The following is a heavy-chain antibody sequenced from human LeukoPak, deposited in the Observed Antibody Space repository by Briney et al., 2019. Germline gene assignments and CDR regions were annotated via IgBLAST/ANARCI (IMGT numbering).Heavy chain of an antibody. CDR3: ARRATSSWYYDY. D-gene: IGHD6-13*01. J-gene: IGHJ4*02. CDR2: IYITGST. V-gene: IGHV4-4*07. CDR1: GASLSDCY. Sequence: SETLSLTCTVSGASLSDCYWSWIRQAAGKGLEWIGRIYITGSTSYNPSLKRRVTMSLDTSKNQFSLLLYSVTAADTAVYYCARRATSSWYYDYWGQGALVTVSS.